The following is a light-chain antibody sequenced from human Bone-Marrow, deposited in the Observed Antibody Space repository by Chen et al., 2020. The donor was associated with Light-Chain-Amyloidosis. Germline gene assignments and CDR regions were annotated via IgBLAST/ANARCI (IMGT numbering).Light chain of an antibody. CDR2: GAS. J-gene: IGKJ4*01. CDR3: QQYGSSST. Sequence: EIVLTQSPGTLSLSPGERATLSCRASQSVSSSYLVWYQQKPGQAPRLLIYGASTRPTGIPDRFSGSGTGTDFTLTISRLEPEDFAVYYCQQYGSSSTFGGGTKVEIK. V-gene: IGKV3-20*01. CDR1: QSVSSSY.